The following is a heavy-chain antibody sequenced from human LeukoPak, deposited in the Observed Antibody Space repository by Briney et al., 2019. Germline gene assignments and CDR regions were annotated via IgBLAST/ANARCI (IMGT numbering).Heavy chain of an antibody. CDR2: IYYSGST. D-gene: IGHD1-26*01. CDR3: ARDLGYSGSYYPL. V-gene: IGHV4-39*07. CDR1: GGSISSSSYY. Sequence: PSETLSLTCTVSGGSISSSSYYWGWIRQPPGKGLEWIGSIYYSGSTYYNPSLKSRVTISVDTSKNQFSLKLSSVTAADTAVYYCARDLGYSGSYYPLWGQGTLVTVSS. J-gene: IGHJ4*02.